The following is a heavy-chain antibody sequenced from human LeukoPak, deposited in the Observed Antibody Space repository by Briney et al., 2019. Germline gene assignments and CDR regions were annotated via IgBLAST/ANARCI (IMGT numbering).Heavy chain of an antibody. J-gene: IGHJ5*02. Sequence: PSETLSLTCAVSGGSFSGYYWSWIRQPPGKGLEWIGEINHSGSTNYNPSLKSRVTISVDTSKNQFSLKLSSVTAADTAVYYCARRGIAAAAPPGAFDPWGQGTLVTVSS. D-gene: IGHD6-13*01. CDR3: ARRGIAAAAPPGAFDP. V-gene: IGHV4-34*01. CDR1: GGSFSGYY. CDR2: INHSGST.